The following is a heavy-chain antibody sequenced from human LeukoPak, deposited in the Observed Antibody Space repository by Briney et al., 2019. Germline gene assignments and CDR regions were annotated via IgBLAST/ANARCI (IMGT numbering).Heavy chain of an antibody. V-gene: IGHV3-21*01. CDR1: GFTFSSYS. CDR3: ARDRSSSSWYVPFDY. CDR2: ISSSSSYI. J-gene: IGHJ4*02. D-gene: IGHD6-13*01. Sequence: GGSLRLSCAASGFTFSSYSMNWVRQAPGRGLEWVSSISSSSSYIYYADSVKGRYTISRDNAKNSLYLQMNSLRAEDTAVYYCARDRSSSSWYVPFDYWGQGTLVTVSS.